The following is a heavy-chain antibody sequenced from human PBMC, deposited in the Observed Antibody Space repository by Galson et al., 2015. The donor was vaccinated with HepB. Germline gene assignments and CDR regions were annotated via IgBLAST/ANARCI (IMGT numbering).Heavy chain of an antibody. D-gene: IGHD6-13*01. V-gene: IGHV5-10-1*01. Sequence: QSGAEVKKPGESLRISCKGSGYSFTSYWISWVRQMPGKGLEWMGRIDPSDSYTNYSPSFQGHVTISADKSISTAYLQWSSLKASDTAMYYCASSGYSSSWDRFGGSNLFGYWGLGTLVTVSS. CDR1: GYSFTSYW. CDR3: ASSGYSSSWDRFGGSNLFGY. CDR2: IDPSDSYT. J-gene: IGHJ4*02.